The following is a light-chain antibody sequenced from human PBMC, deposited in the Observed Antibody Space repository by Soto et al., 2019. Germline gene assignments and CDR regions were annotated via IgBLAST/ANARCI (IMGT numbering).Light chain of an antibody. Sequence: QSVLTQPRSVSGSPGRSVTISCTGTSSDVGGYNYVSCYQQHPGKAPKLRIYDVSKRPSGVPDRFSGSMSGNTASLTISGLQAEDEADYYCCSYAGSYTFVFGTGTKVTVL. CDR1: SSDVGGYNY. CDR3: CSYAGSYTFV. CDR2: DVS. V-gene: IGLV2-11*01. J-gene: IGLJ1*01.